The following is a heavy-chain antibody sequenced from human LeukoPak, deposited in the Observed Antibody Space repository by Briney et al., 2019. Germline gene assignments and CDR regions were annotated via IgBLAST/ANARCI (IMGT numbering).Heavy chain of an antibody. D-gene: IGHD4-17*01. CDR2: ISGSGGST. CDR3: AKDATDYGDSYYFDY. Sequence: SGGSLRLPCAASGFTFSSYAMSWVRQAPGKGLEWVSAISGSGGSTYYADSVKGRFTISRDNSKNTLYLQMNSLRAEDTAVYYCAKDATDYGDSYYFDYWGQGTLVTVSS. J-gene: IGHJ4*02. CDR1: GFTFSSYA. V-gene: IGHV3-23*01.